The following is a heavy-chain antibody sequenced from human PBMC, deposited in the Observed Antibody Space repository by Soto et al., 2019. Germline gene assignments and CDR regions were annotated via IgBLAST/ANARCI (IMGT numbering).Heavy chain of an antibody. D-gene: IGHD1-26*01. Sequence: QVQLVESGGGVVQPGRSLRLSCAASGFAFSSYGMHWVRQAPGKGLEWVAVISYDGSNKYYADSVKGRFTISRDNSKNTLYLQMNSLRAEDTAIYYCAKNQGDSGGYFADYWGQGTLVTVSS. CDR2: ISYDGSNK. CDR1: GFAFSSYG. V-gene: IGHV3-30*18. CDR3: AKNQGDSGGYFADY. J-gene: IGHJ4*02.